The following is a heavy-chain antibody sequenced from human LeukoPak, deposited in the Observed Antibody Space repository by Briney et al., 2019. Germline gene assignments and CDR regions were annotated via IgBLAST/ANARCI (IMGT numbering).Heavy chain of an antibody. CDR2: IYYSGST. CDR1: GGSMHLFY. Sequence: SETLSLTCTVSGGSMHLFYWTWIRQPPGKGLEWIGYIYYSGSTNYNPSLKSRVTISVDTSKNQFSLKLSSVTAADTAVYYCAREAGATGGVAFDIWGQGTMVTVSS. V-gene: IGHV4-59*01. J-gene: IGHJ3*02. CDR3: AREAGATGGVAFDI. D-gene: IGHD1-26*01.